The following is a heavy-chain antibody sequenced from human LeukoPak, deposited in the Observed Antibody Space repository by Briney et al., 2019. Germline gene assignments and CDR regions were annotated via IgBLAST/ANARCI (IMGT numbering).Heavy chain of an antibody. D-gene: IGHD2-8*01. CDR1: RFTFNTYA. V-gene: IGHV3-64*01. J-gene: IGHJ3*02. Sequence: GGSLRLSCAGSRFTFNTYALHWVRQAPGKRLEYVSSISTNGGRAYYANSVKGRFTISRDNSRNTLYLQMGSLRAEDTAVYYCARGYCPDAICYPNDAFDIWGQGTMVAVSS. CDR2: ISTNGGRA. CDR3: ARGYCPDAICYPNDAFDI.